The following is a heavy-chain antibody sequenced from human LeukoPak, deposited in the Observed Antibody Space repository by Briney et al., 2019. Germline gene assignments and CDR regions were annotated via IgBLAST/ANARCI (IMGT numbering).Heavy chain of an antibody. CDR1: CYTFTSYG. Sequence: ASVKVSCKGSCYTFTSYGFSWVGQAPGQGVEWMGWISAYNGNTNYAQKLQGRVTMTTDTSTSTAYMELRSLRSDDTAVYYCARLLTGFPYYYYYGMDVWGQGTTVTVSS. J-gene: IGHJ6*02. CDR3: ARLLTGFPYYYYYGMDV. V-gene: IGHV1-18*01. CDR2: ISAYNGNT. D-gene: IGHD7-27*01.